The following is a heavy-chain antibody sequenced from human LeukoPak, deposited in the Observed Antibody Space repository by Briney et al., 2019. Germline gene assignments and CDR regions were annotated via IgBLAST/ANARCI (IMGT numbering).Heavy chain of an antibody. Sequence: SVKFSCKASGGTFSSYAIMWVRHPPGQGLVWMGGILHIFGTENYAQKFQGRVTITADKSTSTAYMELSSLRSEDTAVYYCAGDWNDAFDIWGQGTMVTVSS. CDR2: ILHIFGTE. J-gene: IGHJ3*02. CDR1: GGTFSSYA. D-gene: IGHD2-21*02. V-gene: IGHV1-69*06. CDR3: AGDWNDAFDI.